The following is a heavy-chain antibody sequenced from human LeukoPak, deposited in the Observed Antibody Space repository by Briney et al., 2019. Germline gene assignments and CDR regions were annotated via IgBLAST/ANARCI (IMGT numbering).Heavy chain of an antibody. CDR3: ARGDYHGSGSYYASDYYGLDV. J-gene: IGHJ6*02. CDR1: GGSTSSGAYY. D-gene: IGHD3-10*01. V-gene: IGHV4-31*03. Sequence: PSETLSLTCSVSGGSTSSGAYYWNWIRQHPGKGLEWIGYIYNSRNTYYNPSLKSRVAISVDTSRNQVSLKVNSVTAADTAVYYCARGDYHGSGSYYASDYYGLDVWGQGTSVTVSS. CDR2: IYNSRNT.